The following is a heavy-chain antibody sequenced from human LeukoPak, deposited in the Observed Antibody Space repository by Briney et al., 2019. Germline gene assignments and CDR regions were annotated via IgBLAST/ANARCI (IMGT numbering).Heavy chain of an antibody. D-gene: IGHD2-2*01. CDR3: ARGYCSSTSCYGYYYYSMDV. CDR1: GFTFSSYG. V-gene: IGHV3-21*06. CDR2: TNSSSTYI. J-gene: IGHJ6*02. Sequence: GGSLRLSCAVSGFTFSSYGMNWVRQAPGKGLEWVSSTNSSSTYIYHADSVKGRFTISRDNAKNSLYLQMNSLRAEDTAVYYCARGYCSSTSCYGYYYYSMDVWGQGTTVTVSS.